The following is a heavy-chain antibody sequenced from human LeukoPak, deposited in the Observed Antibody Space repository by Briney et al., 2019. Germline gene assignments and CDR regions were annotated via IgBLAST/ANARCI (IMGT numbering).Heavy chain of an antibody. J-gene: IGHJ5*02. V-gene: IGHV4-39*01. CDR1: GGSISRTSYY. CDR3: GRRGAGLNWFDP. CDR2: INYSRRT. Sequence: PSETLSLNCTVSGGSISRTSYYWGWIRQPPGQGLEWIGSINYSRRTFYNPSLKSRVTISVDTSKNQFSLNLTYVTAADTALYFCGRRGAGLNWFDPWGQGTLVTVSS. D-gene: IGHD3/OR15-3a*01.